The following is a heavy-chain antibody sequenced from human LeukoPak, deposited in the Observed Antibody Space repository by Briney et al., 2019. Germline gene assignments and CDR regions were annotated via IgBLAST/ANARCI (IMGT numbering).Heavy chain of an antibody. CDR2: IYYSGST. V-gene: IGHV4-39*01. CDR3: ARQMSYPYYFDY. Sequence: PSETLSLTCTVSGGSISSSSYYWGWIRQPPGKGLEWIGSIYYSGSTYYNPSLKSRVTMSVDTSKNQFSLKLSSVTAADTAVYYCARQMSYPYYFDYWGQGTLVTVSS. CDR1: GGSISSSSYY. D-gene: IGHD3-16*02. J-gene: IGHJ4*02.